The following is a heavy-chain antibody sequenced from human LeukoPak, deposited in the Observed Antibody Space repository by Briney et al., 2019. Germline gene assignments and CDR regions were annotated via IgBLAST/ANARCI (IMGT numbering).Heavy chain of an antibody. J-gene: IGHJ4*02. V-gene: IGHV1-69*13. CDR1: GATFSSYA. CDR2: IIPIFGTA. CDR3: AILKTSIAARGYFDY. Sequence: GASVKLSCKASGATFSSYAISWERQAPGQGLEWMGGIIPIFGTANYAQKFQGRVTITADESTSTAYMELRSLRSEDTAVYYCAILKTSIAARGYFDYWGQGTLVTVSS. D-gene: IGHD6-6*01.